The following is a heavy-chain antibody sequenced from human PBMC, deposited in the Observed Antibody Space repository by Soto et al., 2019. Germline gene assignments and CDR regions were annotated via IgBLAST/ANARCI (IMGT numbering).Heavy chain of an antibody. Sequence: QITMKESGPTLVKPTQTLTLTCTFSGFSLSTSGVAVGWIRQPPGKALEWLALTNWDDDKRYSPFLRSRLSITKYSSKNQVSLTITNMDPVDTATYYYARRLPLHYDFWSGFYDYWGQGNLVTVSS. J-gene: IGHJ4*02. CDR2: TNWDDDK. V-gene: IGHV2-5*02. CDR1: GFSLSTSGVA. CDR3: ARRLPLHYDFWSGFYDY. D-gene: IGHD3-3*01.